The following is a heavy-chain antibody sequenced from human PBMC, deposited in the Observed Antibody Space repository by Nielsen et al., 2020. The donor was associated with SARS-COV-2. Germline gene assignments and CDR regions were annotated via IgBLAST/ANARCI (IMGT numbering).Heavy chain of an antibody. CDR1: GYTFSKHY. V-gene: IGHV1-46*01. J-gene: IGHJ4*02. D-gene: IGHD3-22*01. Sequence: ASVKVSCKASGYTFSKHYVHWVRQATGQGLEWMGIITPIGATTAYARKFQDRITMTRDTSSSTVYMELSGLRPDDTATYYCAREWEDHESSAYDFWGQGTLVTVSP. CDR2: ITPIGATT. CDR3: AREWEDHESSAYDF.